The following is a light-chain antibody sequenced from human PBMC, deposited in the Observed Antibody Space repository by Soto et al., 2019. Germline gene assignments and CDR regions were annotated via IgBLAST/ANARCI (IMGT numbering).Light chain of an antibody. Sequence: QRVHLRSSLSASIGDRVTITCRASQSISSYLNWYQQKPGKAPKLLIYAASSLQSGVPSRFSGSGSGTDFTLTISSLQPEDFATYYCQQSYSTPWTFGQGTKVDIK. CDR3: QQSYSTPWT. CDR1: QSISSY. V-gene: IGKV1-39*01. J-gene: IGKJ1*01. CDR2: AAS.